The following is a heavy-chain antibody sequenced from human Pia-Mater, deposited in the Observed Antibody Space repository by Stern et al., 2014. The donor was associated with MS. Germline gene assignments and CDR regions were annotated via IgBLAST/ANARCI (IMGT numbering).Heavy chain of an antibody. Sequence: QITLKESGPTLVKPTQTLTLTCTFSGFSLSTSGAGVTWIRQPPGKALEXLAVIYWDDEKRYSPSLKTRLTIPRDTSKSQVDLTMTSMDPVDTATYYCAHLFSDASSSWFDPWGQGTLVTVSS. CDR1: GFSLSTSGAG. J-gene: IGHJ5*02. CDR3: AHLFSDASSSWFDP. CDR2: IYWDDEK. D-gene: IGHD6-6*01. V-gene: IGHV2-5*02.